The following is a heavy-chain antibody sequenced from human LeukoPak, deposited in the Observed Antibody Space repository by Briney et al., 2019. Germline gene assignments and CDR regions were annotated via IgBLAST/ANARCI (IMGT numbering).Heavy chain of an antibody. Sequence: GGSLRLSCAASGFTFSSYGMHWVRQAPDKGLEWVAVTSYDGSNKYYADSVKGRFTISRDNSKNTLYLQMNSLRAEDTAVYHCAKVRGEFRAYYYYMDVWGKGTTVTVSS. CDR2: TSYDGSNK. CDR1: GFTFSSYG. V-gene: IGHV3-30*18. J-gene: IGHJ6*03. CDR3: AKVRGEFRAYYYYMDV. D-gene: IGHD3-16*01.